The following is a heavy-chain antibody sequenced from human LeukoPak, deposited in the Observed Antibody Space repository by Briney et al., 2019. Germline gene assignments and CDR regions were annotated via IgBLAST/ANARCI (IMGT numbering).Heavy chain of an antibody. V-gene: IGHV4-34*01. D-gene: IGHD3-9*01. J-gene: IGHJ5*02. Sequence: PSETLSLTCAVYGGSFSGYYWSWIRQPPGKGLEWIGEINHSGSTNYNPSPKSRVTISVDTSKNQFSLKLSSVTAADTAVYYCARVRDILAGYYNWFDPWGQGTLVTVSS. CDR1: GGSFSGYY. CDR2: INHSGST. CDR3: ARVRDILAGYYNWFDP.